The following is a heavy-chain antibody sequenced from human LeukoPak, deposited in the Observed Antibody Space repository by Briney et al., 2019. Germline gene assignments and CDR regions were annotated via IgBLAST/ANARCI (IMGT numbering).Heavy chain of an antibody. V-gene: IGHV5-51*01. CDR1: GYSFTSYW. J-gene: IGHJ4*02. Sequence: GESLKISCRVSGYSFTSYWIGWVRQMPGKGLEWMGIIYPGDSVTRYSPSFQGQVTISADKSITTAYLQWSSLKASDTAMYYCPRQTSGFSYWGQGTLVTVSS. D-gene: IGHD6-19*01. CDR2: IYPGDSVT. CDR3: PRQTSGFSY.